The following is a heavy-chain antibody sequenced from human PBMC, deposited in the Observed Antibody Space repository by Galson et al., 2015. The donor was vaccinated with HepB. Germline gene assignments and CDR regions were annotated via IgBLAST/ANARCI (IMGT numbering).Heavy chain of an antibody. CDR1: VYTFTTYY. CDR3: ARAIQYCTTTTCPLDY. Sequence: SVKVSCKASVYTFTTYYLHWVRQAPGQGLEWMGMINPGGVSTSYAQEFQGRVTMTRDTSTSTVYMKLSSLRSEDTAVYYCARAIQYCTTTTCPLDYWGQG. J-gene: IGHJ4*02. CDR2: INPGGVST. V-gene: IGHV1-46*01. D-gene: IGHD2-2*01.